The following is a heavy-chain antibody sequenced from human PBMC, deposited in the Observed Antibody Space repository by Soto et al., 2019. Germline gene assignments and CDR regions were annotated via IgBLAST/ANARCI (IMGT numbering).Heavy chain of an antibody. J-gene: IGHJ6*03. CDR1: GFSFSTYG. CDR2: YGGSGGST. D-gene: IGHD3-16*01. Sequence: DVQLLESGGGLAQRGGSLRLSCAASGFSFSTYGMTWVRQAPGKGLEWVSYGGSGGSTYYSDSVKGRFTISRDHSKNTLDLQMNSLRAEDTAVYYCVKFRGRAYHYYYMDVWGNGTTVTVSS. V-gene: IGHV3-23*01. CDR3: VKFRGRAYHYYYMDV.